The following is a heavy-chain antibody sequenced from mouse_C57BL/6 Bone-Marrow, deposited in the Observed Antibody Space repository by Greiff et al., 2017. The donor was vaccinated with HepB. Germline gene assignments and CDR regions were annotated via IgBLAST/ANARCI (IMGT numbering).Heavy chain of an antibody. CDR2: ISSGGDYI. D-gene: IGHD1-1*02. V-gene: IGHV5-9-1*02. CDR3: TRGGGYYWYFDV. Sequence: EVQRVESGEGLVKPGGSLKLSCAASGFTFSSYAMSWVRQTPEKRLEWVAYISSGGDYIYYADTVKGRFTISRDNARNTLYLQMSSLKSEDTAMYYCTRGGGYYWYFDVWGTGTTVTVSS. CDR1: GFTFSSYA. J-gene: IGHJ1*03.